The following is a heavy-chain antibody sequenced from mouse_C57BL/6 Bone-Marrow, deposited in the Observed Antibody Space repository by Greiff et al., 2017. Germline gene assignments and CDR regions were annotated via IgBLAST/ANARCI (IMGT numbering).Heavy chain of an antibody. J-gene: IGHJ4*01. V-gene: IGHV2-9*01. CDR2: IWGGGST. CDR3: AKILYYSNHYYAMDY. D-gene: IGHD2-5*01. CDR1: GFSLTSYG. Sequence: VMLVESGPGLVAPSQSLSITCTVSGFSLTSYGVDWVRQPPGKGLEWLGVIWGGGSTNYNSDLMSRLSISKDNSKSQVFLKMNSLQTDDTAMYYCAKILYYSNHYYAMDYWGQGTSVTVSS.